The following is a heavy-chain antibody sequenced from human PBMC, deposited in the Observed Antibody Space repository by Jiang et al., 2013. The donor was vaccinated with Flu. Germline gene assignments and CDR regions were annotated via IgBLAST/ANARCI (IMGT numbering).Heavy chain of an antibody. CDR3: ARGPVGESTMIVTDDAFDI. V-gene: IGHV4-34*01. J-gene: IGHJ3*02. Sequence: KRRVTISVDTSKNQFSLKLSSVTAADTAVYYCARGPVGESTMIVTDDAFDIWGQGTMVTVSS. D-gene: IGHD3-22*01.